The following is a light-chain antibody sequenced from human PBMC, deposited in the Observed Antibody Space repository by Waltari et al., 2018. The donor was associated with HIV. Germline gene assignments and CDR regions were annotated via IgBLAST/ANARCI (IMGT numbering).Light chain of an antibody. CDR3: QQYNIWPPWT. V-gene: IGKV3-15*01. Sequence: EILMTQSPATLSVPPGERVSLSCRASQIVSSDLAWYRQKPGQAPRLLIYNASTRATGLPARFSGGGSGTEFTRTIRSLQSEDFAFYYCQQYNIWPPWTFGQGTNVEIK. CDR2: NAS. J-gene: IGKJ1*01. CDR1: QIVSSD.